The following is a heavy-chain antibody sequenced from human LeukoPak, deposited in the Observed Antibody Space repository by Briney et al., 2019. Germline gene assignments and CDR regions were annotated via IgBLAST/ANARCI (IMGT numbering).Heavy chain of an antibody. Sequence: GASVKVSCKASGYTFTSYGISWVRQAPGQGLEWMGWISAYNGNTNYAQKLQGRVTMTTDTSTSTAYMELRSLRSDDTAVYYCARHIVVVTTTIGDYFDPWGQGTLVTVSS. D-gene: IGHD2-21*02. CDR2: ISAYNGNT. CDR3: ARHIVVVTTTIGDYFDP. CDR1: GYTFTSYG. V-gene: IGHV1-18*01. J-gene: IGHJ5*02.